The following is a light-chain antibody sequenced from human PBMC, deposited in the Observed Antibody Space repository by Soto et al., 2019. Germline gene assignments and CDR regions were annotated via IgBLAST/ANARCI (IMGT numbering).Light chain of an antibody. V-gene: IGKV1-6*01. J-gene: IGKJ3*01. Sequence: AIQLTQSPSSLSASVGDRVTITCRASQGIGNDLGWYQQKPGKAPKLLIYAASSLQSGVPSRFSGSGSGTAFTLTISSLQPEDFAAYYCLQDYNYPFTFGPGTKVDIK. CDR2: AAS. CDR3: LQDYNYPFT. CDR1: QGIGND.